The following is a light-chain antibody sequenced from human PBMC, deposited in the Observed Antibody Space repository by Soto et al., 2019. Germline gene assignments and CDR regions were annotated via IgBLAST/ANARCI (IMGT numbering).Light chain of an antibody. V-gene: IGKV1-33*01. CDR3: QQYDALPAA. J-gene: IGKJ4*01. CDR1: QDISNY. Sequence: DTQMTQSPSSLSASVGDRVTITCQASQDISNYLNWYQQKPGKAPKLLIYDASNLETGVPSRFSGSGSGTDFTFTISSLQPEDIAVYYCQQYDALPAAFGGGTKLYIK. CDR2: DAS.